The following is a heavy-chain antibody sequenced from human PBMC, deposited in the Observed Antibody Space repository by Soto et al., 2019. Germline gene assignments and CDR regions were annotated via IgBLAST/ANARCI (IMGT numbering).Heavy chain of an antibody. CDR3: ASTLGNTYGYAFDI. Sequence: QVQLQESGPGLVKPSQTLSLTCSVSGGSVNRGGYYWNSIRQHPGKGLEWIGYISYSGSTYDNPSLKSRLTISVDTSKNKFSLKLSSVTAADTAVYYCASTLGNTYGYAFDIWGQGTMVTVSS. CDR1: GGSVNRGGYY. D-gene: IGHD4-17*01. J-gene: IGHJ3*02. V-gene: IGHV4-31*03. CDR2: ISYSGST.